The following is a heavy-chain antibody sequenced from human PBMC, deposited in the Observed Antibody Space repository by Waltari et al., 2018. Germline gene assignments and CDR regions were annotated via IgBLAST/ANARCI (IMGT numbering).Heavy chain of an antibody. V-gene: IGHV4-39*01. CDR2: IYYSGST. J-gene: IGHJ6*03. CDR1: GGSISSSSYY. Sequence: QLQLQESGPGLVKPSETLSLTCTVSGGSISSSSYYWGWIRQPPGKGLEWIGSIYYSGSTYYNPSLKRRVTISGDTSKNQFSLKLSSVTAADTAVYYCARHGVNEGQQLIRGYYYYYYMDVWGKGTTVTVSS. D-gene: IGHD6-13*01. CDR3: ARHGVNEGQQLIRGYYYYYYMDV.